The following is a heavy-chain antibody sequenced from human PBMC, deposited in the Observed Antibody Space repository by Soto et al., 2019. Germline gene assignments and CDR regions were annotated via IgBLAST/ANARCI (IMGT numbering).Heavy chain of an antibody. CDR1: GGSINVGGYY. J-gene: IGHJ4*02. V-gene: IGHV4-31*03. D-gene: IGHD2-2*01. CDR3: ARDGAYCSSIGCQNPFDH. Sequence: QVQLQESGPGLVQPSQTLSLSCTVSGGSINVGGYYWDWIRQLPGKGLEWIGYMYYNGNTYYNPSLQSRATSSFGTVHDQFSLRLTSVTAADTAVYFCARDGAYCSSIGCQNPFDHWGQGTLVTVSP. CDR2: MYYNGNT.